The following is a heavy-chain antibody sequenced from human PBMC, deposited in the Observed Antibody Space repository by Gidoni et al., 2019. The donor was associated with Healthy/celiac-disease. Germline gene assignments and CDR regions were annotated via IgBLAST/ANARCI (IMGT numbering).Heavy chain of an antibody. D-gene: IGHD6-6*01. J-gene: IGHJ4*02. V-gene: IGHV3-30-3*01. CDR3: EATARRSQFDY. CDR2: ISYDGSNK. CDR1: GFTFSSYA. Sequence: QVQLVESGGGVVPPGRSLRLSCAASGFTFSSYAMHWVRQAPGKGLEWVAVISYDGSNKYYADSVKGRFTISRDNSKNTLYLQMNSLRAEDTAVYYCEATARRSQFDYWGQGTLVTVSS.